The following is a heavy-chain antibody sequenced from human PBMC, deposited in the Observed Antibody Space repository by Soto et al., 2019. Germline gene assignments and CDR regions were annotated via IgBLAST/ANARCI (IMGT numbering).Heavy chain of an antibody. D-gene: IGHD2-15*01. CDR2: INPNSGGT. V-gene: IGHV1-2*04. CDR1: GYTFTGYY. J-gene: IGHJ3*02. CDR3: ARDLYCSGGCCYSLSI. Sequence: GASVKVSCKASGYTFTGYYMHWVRQAPGQGLEWMGWINPNSGGTNYAQKFQGWVTMTRDTSISTAYMELSRLRSDDTAVYYCARDLYCSGGCCYSLSIWGLWTIFIVS.